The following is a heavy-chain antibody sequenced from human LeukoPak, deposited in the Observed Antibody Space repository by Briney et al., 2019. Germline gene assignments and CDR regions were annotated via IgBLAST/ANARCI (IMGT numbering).Heavy chain of an antibody. D-gene: IGHD6-13*01. CDR2: INPNSADT. CDR3: ARGLAGAGTGY. J-gene: IGHJ4*02. Sequence: ASVKVSCKASGYTFTDYYMHWVRQAPGQGLEWMGWINPNSADTNYAQQFQGRVTMTRDTSISTAYMQLDSLRSDDTAVYYCARGLAGAGTGYWGQGTLVTVSS. V-gene: IGHV1-2*02. CDR1: GYTFTDYY.